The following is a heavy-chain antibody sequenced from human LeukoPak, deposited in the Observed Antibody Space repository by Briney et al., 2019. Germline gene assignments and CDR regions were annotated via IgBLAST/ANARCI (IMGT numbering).Heavy chain of an antibody. V-gene: IGHV4-4*07. CDR3: ARESYSSGWYKDY. J-gene: IGHJ4*02. CDR2: IYSSGST. D-gene: IGHD6-19*01. Sequence: PSETLSLTCTVSGGSISRYYWSWIRQPAGNGLECIGRIYSSGSTNYNPSLKSRVTMSVDTSKNQFSLHLSSLTAADTAFYYCARESYSSGWYKDYWGQGILVTVSS. CDR1: GGSISRYY.